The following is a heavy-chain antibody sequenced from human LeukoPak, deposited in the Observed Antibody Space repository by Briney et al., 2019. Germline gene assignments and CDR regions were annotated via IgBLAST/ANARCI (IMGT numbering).Heavy chain of an antibody. CDR2: IERKTDGGTT. D-gene: IGHD3-22*01. V-gene: IGHV3-15*04. CDR3: TTGGYKYDNDYYYGMDV. J-gene: IGHJ6*02. Sequence: PGGSLRLSCAASGFTFSNYAMNWVRQAPGKGLEWVGRIERKTDGGTTDYAAPVKGRFTISRDDSKNTLYLQMNSMKTEDTAVYYCTTGGYKYDNDYYYGMDVWGQGTTVTVSS. CDR1: GFTFSNYA.